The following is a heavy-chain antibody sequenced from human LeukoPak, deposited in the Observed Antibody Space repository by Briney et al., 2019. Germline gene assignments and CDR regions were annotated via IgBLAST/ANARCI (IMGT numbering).Heavy chain of an antibody. Sequence: PGGSLRLSCAASGFTFRDYYMNWIRQAPGKGLEWISYISGAGSPKNYAGSVKGRFTVSRDNAKNSMYLQINSLRVEDTAVYYCARAGDMDVWGRGTTLTVSS. V-gene: IGHV3-11*01. CDR3: ARAGDMDV. CDR1: GFTFRDYY. CDR2: ISGAGSPK. J-gene: IGHJ6*02.